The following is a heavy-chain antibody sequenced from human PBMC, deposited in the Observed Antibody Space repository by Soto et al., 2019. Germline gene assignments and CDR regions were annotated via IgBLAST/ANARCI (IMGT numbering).Heavy chain of an antibody. CDR3: ARDGVVVIRNDAFDI. J-gene: IGHJ3*02. D-gene: IGHD3-22*01. V-gene: IGHV3-48*02. Sequence: GGSLRLSCAASGFTFSSYSMNWVRQAPGKGLEWVSYISSSSSTIYYADSVKGRFAISGDNAKNSLYLQMNSLRDEDTAVYYCARDGVVVIRNDAFDIWGQGTMVTVSS. CDR2: ISSSSSTI. CDR1: GFTFSSYS.